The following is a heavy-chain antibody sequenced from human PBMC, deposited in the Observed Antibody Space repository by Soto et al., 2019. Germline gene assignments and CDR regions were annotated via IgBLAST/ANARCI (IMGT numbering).Heavy chain of an antibody. CDR2: IIPIFGTA. CDR3: ARGGREPVVVPAAMGYYDYGMDV. D-gene: IGHD2-2*01. CDR1: GGTFSSYA. Sequence: ASVKVSCKASGGTFSSYAISWVRQAPGQGLEWMGGIIPIFGTANYAQKFQGRVTITADESTSTAYMELSSLRSEDTAVYYCARGGREPVVVPAAMGYYDYGMDVWG. J-gene: IGHJ6*02. V-gene: IGHV1-69*13.